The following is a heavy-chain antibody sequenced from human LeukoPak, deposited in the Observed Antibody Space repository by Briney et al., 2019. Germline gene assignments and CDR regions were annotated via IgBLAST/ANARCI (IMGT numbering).Heavy chain of an antibody. CDR3: ATLAKDYDSSGYSDY. CDR1: GYTFTSYD. CDR2: MNPNSGNT. V-gene: IGHV1-8*01. J-gene: IGHJ4*02. Sequence: ASVKVSCKASGYTFTSYDINWVRQATGQGLEWMGWMNPNSGNTGYAQKLQGRVTMTTDTSTSTAYMELRSLRSDDTAVYYCATLAKDYDSSGYSDYWGQGTLVTVSS. D-gene: IGHD3-22*01.